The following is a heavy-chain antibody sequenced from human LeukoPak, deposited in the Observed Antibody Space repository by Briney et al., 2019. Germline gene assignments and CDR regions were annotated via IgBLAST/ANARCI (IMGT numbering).Heavy chain of an antibody. D-gene: IGHD3-22*01. CDR1: GGSISSYY. V-gene: IGHV4-4*07. Sequence: SETLSLTCTVFGGSISSYYWSWIRQPAGKGLEWIGRIYRSGNTNYNPSLTSRVTMSVDTSKNQFSLKLGSGTAADTAVYYCARDREVVKFDRFSYYMDVWGKGTTVTVSS. J-gene: IGHJ6*03. CDR2: IYRSGNT. CDR3: ARDREVVKFDRFSYYMDV.